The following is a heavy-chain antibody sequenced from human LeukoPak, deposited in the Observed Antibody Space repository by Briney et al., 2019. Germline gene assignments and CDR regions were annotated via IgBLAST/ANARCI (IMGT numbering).Heavy chain of an antibody. D-gene: IGHD3-10*01. CDR2: INPSGGST. Sequence: ASVKVSCKASGYTFTSYYMHWVRQAPGQGLEWMGIINPSGGSTSYAQKFQGSVTMTRDTSTSTVYVELSSLRSEDTAVYYCARDSKRRVTMVRGVTDYYYYYGMDVWGQGTTVTVSS. J-gene: IGHJ6*02. V-gene: IGHV1-46*01. CDR3: ARDSKRRVTMVRGVTDYYYYYGMDV. CDR1: GYTFTSYY.